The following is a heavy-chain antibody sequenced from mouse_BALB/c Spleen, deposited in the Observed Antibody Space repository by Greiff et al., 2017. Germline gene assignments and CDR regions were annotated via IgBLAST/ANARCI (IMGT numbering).Heavy chain of an antibody. Sequence: EVQLQQSGAELVKPGASVKLSCTASGFNIKDTYMHWVKQRPEQGLEWIGRIDPANGNTKYDPKFQGKATITADTSSNTAYLQLSSLTSEDTAVYYCARYGYDGDYAMDYWGQGTSVTVSS. J-gene: IGHJ4*01. V-gene: IGHV14-3*02. D-gene: IGHD2-2*01. CDR1: GFNIKDTY. CDR2: IDPANGNT. CDR3: ARYGYDGDYAMDY.